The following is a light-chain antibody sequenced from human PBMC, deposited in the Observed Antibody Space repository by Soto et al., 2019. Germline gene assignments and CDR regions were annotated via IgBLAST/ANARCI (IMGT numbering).Light chain of an antibody. Sequence: DLQMTQSPSSLSASVGDRVTITCRASQSIRRYLNWYQQKPGKAPKLLIYTASTLQSGVPSRFSGSASGTDFTLTISSLQPEDFATYYCQQSYSAPLTFGGGTKVEIK. CDR2: TAS. J-gene: IGKJ4*01. V-gene: IGKV1-39*01. CDR1: QSIRRY. CDR3: QQSYSAPLT.